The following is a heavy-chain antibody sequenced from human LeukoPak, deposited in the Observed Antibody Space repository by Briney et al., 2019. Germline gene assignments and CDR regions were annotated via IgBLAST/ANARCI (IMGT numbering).Heavy chain of an antibody. Sequence: GGSLRLSCAASGFTFNNAWMSWVRQAPGKGLEWVSYISSSSSTIYYADSVKGRFTISRDNAKNSLYLQMNSLRDEDTAVYYCARRCSSTSCYYYYGMDVWGQGTTVTVSS. J-gene: IGHJ6*02. CDR1: GFTFNNAW. D-gene: IGHD2-2*01. CDR2: ISSSSSTI. CDR3: ARRCSSTSCYYYYGMDV. V-gene: IGHV3-48*02.